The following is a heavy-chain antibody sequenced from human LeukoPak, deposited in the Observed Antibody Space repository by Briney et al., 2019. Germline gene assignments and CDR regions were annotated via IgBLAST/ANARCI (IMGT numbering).Heavy chain of an antibody. V-gene: IGHV3-48*02. CDR1: GFTLSNAW. CDR3: VRDRDYAFDF. Sequence: PGGSLRLSCAASGFTLSNAWMGWVRQAPGKGLEWISYSNTDGTISYADSVKGRFTISRDNAENSLYLQMNSLRDEDTAVYFCVRDRDYAFDFWGQGTMVTVSS. J-gene: IGHJ3*01. CDR2: SNTDGTI.